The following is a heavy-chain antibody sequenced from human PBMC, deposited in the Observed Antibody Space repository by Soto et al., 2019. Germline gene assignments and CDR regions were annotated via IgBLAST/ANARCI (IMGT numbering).Heavy chain of an antibody. D-gene: IGHD3-3*01. J-gene: IGHJ4*02. Sequence: QITLNESGPTQVKPRQTLTLTCTFSGFSLTTSGVGVGWIRQSPGKAPEWLALIYWDDDKRYSPSLKSRLTITKDTSKTPLVLTMANLDPADTATSYCAHRVLRTVFGLVTTTAIYFDFWGQGTPVAVSS. CDR2: IYWDDDK. CDR3: AHRVLRTVFGLVTTTAIYFDF. V-gene: IGHV2-5*02. CDR1: GFSLTTSGVG.